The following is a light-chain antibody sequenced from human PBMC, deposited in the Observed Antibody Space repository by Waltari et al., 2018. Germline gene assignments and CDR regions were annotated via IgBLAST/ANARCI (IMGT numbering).Light chain of an antibody. CDR3: QQYDNWPGT. V-gene: IGKV3-15*01. J-gene: IGKJ1*01. CDR1: QNVNNN. CDR2: DAS. Sequence: TVMTQSPATLSVSPGERASLSCRASQNVNNNLAWYQQKPGQVPRLLIYDASTRATGIPARFSGSGSGTEFTLTISSLQSEDFAVYYCQQYDNWPGTFGHGTKVEIK.